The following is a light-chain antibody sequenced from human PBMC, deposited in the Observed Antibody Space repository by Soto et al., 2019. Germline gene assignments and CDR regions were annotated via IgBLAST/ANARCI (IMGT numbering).Light chain of an antibody. CDR1: QSVTSYY. CDR2: AAS. V-gene: IGKV3-20*01. J-gene: IGKJ1*01. CDR3: QQYSSSPQT. Sequence: EIVLTQSPGTLSLSPGERATLSCRASQSVTSYYLAWYQQKPGQAPRLLIYAASTRATGIPDRFSGSGSGKDYTLTISRLEPEDFAVYYCQQYSSSPQTFCQGTKVDIK.